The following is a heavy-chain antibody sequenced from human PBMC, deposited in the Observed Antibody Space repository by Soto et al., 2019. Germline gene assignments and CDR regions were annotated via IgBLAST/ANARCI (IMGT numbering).Heavy chain of an antibody. CDR1: GYSFTSYW. Sequence: GESLKISCEASGYSFTSYWIGWVCQMPGKGLEWMGIIHPGDSYTKYSPSFQGQVTISVDKSITTAYLQWSSLKASDTAMYYCARTPGTELAGSLEYYYFSGMDICGQGTTVAVSS. CDR3: ARTPGTELAGSLEYYYFSGMDI. J-gene: IGHJ6*02. D-gene: IGHD3-10*01. CDR2: IHPGDSYT. V-gene: IGHV5-51*01.